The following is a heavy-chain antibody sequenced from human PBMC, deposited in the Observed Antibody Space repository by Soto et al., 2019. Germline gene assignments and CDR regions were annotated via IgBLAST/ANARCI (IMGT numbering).Heavy chain of an antibody. V-gene: IGHV3-30*18. CDR1: GFTFSSYG. D-gene: IGHD2-15*01. CDR2: ISYDGSNK. CDR3: AKTEGCSGGSCYSGYYYYMDV. Sequence: GGSLRLSCAASGFTFSSYGMHWVRQAPGKGLEWVAVISYDGSNKYYADSVKGRFTISRDNSKNTLYLQMNSLRAEDTAVYYCAKTEGCSGGSCYSGYYYYMDVWGKGTTVTVSS. J-gene: IGHJ6*03.